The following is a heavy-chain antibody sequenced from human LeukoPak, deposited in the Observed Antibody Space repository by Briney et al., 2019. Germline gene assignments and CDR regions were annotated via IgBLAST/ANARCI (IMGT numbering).Heavy chain of an antibody. CDR3: ARDSLGYRSSTSCYKQYYYYGMDV. CDR2: IIPILGVA. D-gene: IGHD2-2*02. J-gene: IGHJ6*02. V-gene: IGHV1-69*04. Sequence: SVKVSCKASGGTFSSYAISWVRQAPGQGLEWMGRIIPILGVANYAQKFQGRVTITADKSTSTAYMELSSLRSEDTAVYYCARDSLGYRSSTSCYKQYYYYGMDVWGQGTTVTVSS. CDR1: GGTFSSYA.